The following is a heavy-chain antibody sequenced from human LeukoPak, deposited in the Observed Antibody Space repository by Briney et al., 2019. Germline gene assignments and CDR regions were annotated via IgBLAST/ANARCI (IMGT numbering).Heavy chain of an antibody. CDR2: IDPSGGST. CDR1: GYTFTSYY. CDR3: AKGALSARTLGFCDY. V-gene: IGHV1-46*01. J-gene: IGHJ4*02. D-gene: IGHD3-16*01. Sequence: ASVKVSCKASGYTFTSYYIHWARQAPGQGLEWMGIIDPSGGSTSYAQKFQGRLTMTTDTSTSTVYMELSSLRSEDTAVYYCAKGALSARTLGFCDYWGQGTLVTVSS.